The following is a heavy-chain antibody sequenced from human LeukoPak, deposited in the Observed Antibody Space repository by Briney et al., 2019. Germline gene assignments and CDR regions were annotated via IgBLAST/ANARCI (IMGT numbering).Heavy chain of an antibody. CDR1: GGSISSYY. J-gene: IGHJ2*01. Sequence: SETLSLTCTVSGGSISSYYWSWIRQPPGKGLEWIGYIYYSGSTNYNPSLKSRVTISVDTSKNQFSLKLSSVTAADTAVYHCARLGDIVVVPAATDPPGVWYFDLWGRGTLVTVSS. CDR2: IYYSGST. CDR3: ARLGDIVVVPAATDPPGVWYFDL. D-gene: IGHD2-2*01. V-gene: IGHV4-59*08.